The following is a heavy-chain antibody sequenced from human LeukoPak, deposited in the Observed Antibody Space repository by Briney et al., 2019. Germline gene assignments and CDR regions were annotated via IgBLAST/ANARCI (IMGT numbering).Heavy chain of an antibody. CDR1: GFTFSSYI. CDR3: ARDLGAAAGTSDY. CDR2: ISSSRSYI. Sequence: PGGSLRLSCAASGFTFSSYIMHWVRQAPGKGLEWVSSISSSRSYIYYADSLKGRFTISRDNAKNSLYLQMDSLRAEDTAVYYCARDLGAAAGTSDYWGQGTLVTVSS. V-gene: IGHV3-21*01. D-gene: IGHD6-13*01. J-gene: IGHJ4*02.